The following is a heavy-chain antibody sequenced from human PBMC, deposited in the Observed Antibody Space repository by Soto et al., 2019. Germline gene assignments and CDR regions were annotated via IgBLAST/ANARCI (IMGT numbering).Heavy chain of an antibody. D-gene: IGHD2-2*01. CDR2: IHTGGST. V-gene: IGHV4-4*07. J-gene: IGHJ6*02. CDR1: GGSISSYH. CDR3: ARDCSSASCYLYYYYGLDV. Sequence: PSETLSLTCTVSGGSISSYHWSWIRQPAGKGLEWIGRIHTGGSTSYKSSLKSRVTMSVDTSKNQFSLKLSSVTAADTAVYYCARDCSSASCYLYYYYGLDVWGQGTTVTVSS.